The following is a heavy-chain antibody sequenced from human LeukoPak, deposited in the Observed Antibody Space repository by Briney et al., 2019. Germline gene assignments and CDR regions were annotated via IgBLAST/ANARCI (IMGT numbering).Heavy chain of an antibody. V-gene: IGHV3-48*04. Sequence: GGSLRLSCAASGFTFSSYSMNWVRQAPGKGLEWVSYISSSSSTIYYADSVKGRFTISRDNAKNSLYLQMNSLRAEDTAVYYCAKERRYSYGSWTAFDYWGQGTLVTVSS. CDR2: ISSSSSTI. D-gene: IGHD5-18*01. J-gene: IGHJ4*02. CDR1: GFTFSSYS. CDR3: AKERRYSYGSWTAFDY.